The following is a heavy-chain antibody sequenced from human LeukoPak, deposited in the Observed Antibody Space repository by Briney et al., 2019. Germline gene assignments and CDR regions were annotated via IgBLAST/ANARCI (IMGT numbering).Heavy chain of an antibody. Sequence: GGSLRLSCAASGFAFYNYDMHWVRQTGKDLEWVSVIAANGDSYYAGSVKGRFTISRDNGNNALYLQMNSLRDGDTAVYYCARGYSYRFDYWGQGTLVTASS. CDR2: IAANGDS. V-gene: IGHV3-13*01. J-gene: IGHJ4*02. CDR3: ARGYSYRFDY. D-gene: IGHD4-11*01. CDR1: GFAFYNYD.